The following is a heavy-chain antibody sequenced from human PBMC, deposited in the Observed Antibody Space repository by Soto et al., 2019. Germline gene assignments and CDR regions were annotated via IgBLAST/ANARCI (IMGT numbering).Heavy chain of an antibody. CDR3: ARRDSSSWYIALYYYYYGMDV. CDR1: GYTFTSYD. V-gene: IGHV1-8*01. D-gene: IGHD6-13*01. J-gene: IGHJ6*02. Sequence: ASVKVSCKASGYTFTSYDINWVRQATGQGLEWMGWMNPNSGNTGYAQKFQGRVTMTRNTSISTAYMELSSLRSEDTAVYYCARRDSSSWYIALYYYYYGMDVWGQGTTVTVSS. CDR2: MNPNSGNT.